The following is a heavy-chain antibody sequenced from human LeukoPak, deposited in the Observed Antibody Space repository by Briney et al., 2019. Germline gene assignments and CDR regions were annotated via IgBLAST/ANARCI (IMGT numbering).Heavy chain of an antibody. CDR3: TRGGYGGNYYGIDY. D-gene: IGHD1-26*01. V-gene: IGHV3-73*01. J-gene: IGHJ4*02. CDR2: IRTKPKSYAT. Sequence: GGSLRLSCAASGFTFSESTMHWVRQGSGKGLEWVGRIRTKPKSYATGYAASVKGRFTISRDDSKNAAYLQMNSLKTEDTAVYYCTRGGYGGNYYGIDYWGQGTLVTVSS. CDR1: GFTFSEST.